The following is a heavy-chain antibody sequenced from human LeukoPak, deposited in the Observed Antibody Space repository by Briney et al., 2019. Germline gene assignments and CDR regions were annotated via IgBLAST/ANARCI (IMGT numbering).Heavy chain of an antibody. D-gene: IGHD3-22*01. V-gene: IGHV3-48*03. J-gene: IGHJ3*02. CDR2: ISSSCSTI. Sequence: GGSLRLSCAASGFTFSSYEMNWVRQAPGKGLEWVSYISSSCSTIYYADSVKGRFTISRDNAKNSLYLQMNSLRAEDTAVYYCAREYYYDSSGNPSGAFDIWGQGTMVTVSS. CDR1: GFTFSSYE. CDR3: AREYYYDSSGNPSGAFDI.